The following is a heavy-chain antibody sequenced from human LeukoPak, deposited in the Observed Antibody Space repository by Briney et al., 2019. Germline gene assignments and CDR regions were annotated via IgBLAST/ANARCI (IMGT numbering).Heavy chain of an antibody. Sequence: SETLSLTCTVSGVSISSSSYYWGWIRQPPGKGLEWIGSIYYSGSTYYNPSLKSRVTISVDTSKNQFSLKLSSVTAADTAVYYCARHAHDYYGSGSYYNFDYWGQGTLVTVSS. CDR2: IYYSGST. V-gene: IGHV4-39*01. CDR1: GVSISSSSYY. J-gene: IGHJ4*02. CDR3: ARHAHDYYGSGSYYNFDY. D-gene: IGHD3-10*01.